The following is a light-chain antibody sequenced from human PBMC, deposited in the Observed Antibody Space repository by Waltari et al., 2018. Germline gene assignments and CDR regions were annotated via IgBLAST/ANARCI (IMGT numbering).Light chain of an antibody. CDR1: SSDVGGYNY. J-gene: IGLJ2*01. V-gene: IGLV2-14*03. Sequence: QSALTQPASVSGSPGQSITVSCTGSSSDVGGYNYVSWYQQHPGKALKLMLYDVTPRPPQHPGKAPRPLCYAVTKRPSGVSSRFAGSKSGNTASLAISGLQAEDEADYYCSSYTSSNTLVFGGGTKLTVL. CDR3: SSYTSSNTLV. CDR2: DVT.